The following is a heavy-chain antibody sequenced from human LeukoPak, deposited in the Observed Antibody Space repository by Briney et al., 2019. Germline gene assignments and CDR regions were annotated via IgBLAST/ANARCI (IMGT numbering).Heavy chain of an antibody. CDR1: GFTFSSYA. CDR2: ISGSGGST. D-gene: IGHD3-22*01. J-gene: IGHJ1*01. V-gene: IGHV3-23*01. CDR3: RNYYDSSGYYEDFQH. Sequence: GGSLRLSCAASGFTFSSYAMSWVRQSPGKGLEWVSAISGSGGSTYYADSVKGRFTISRDNSKNTLYLRMNSLRAEDTAVYYCRNYYDSSGYYEDFQHWGQGTLVTVSS.